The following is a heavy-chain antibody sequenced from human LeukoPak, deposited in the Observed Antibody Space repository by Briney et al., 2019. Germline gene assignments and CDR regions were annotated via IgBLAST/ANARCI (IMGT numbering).Heavy chain of an antibody. D-gene: IGHD1-26*01. CDR2: IYYSGST. J-gene: IGHJ5*02. V-gene: IGHV4-59*12. Sequence: SETLSLTCTVSGGSMNNYHWSWIRQSPGKGLEWIGYIYYSGSTNYNPSLKSRVTISVDTSKNQFSLKLSSVTAADTAVYYCARVVPVSLATPTSVPYWFDPWGQGTLVTVSS. CDR3: ARVVPVSLATPTSVPYWFDP. CDR1: GGSMNNYH.